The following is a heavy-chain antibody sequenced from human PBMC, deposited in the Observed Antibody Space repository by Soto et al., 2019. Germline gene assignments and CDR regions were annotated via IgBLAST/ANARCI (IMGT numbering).Heavy chain of an antibody. J-gene: IGHJ2*01. CDR2: IRSNSNSYAT. CDR1: GFTFSGSA. CDR3: SRRIESTATTGGYFDF. V-gene: IGHV3-73*02. D-gene: IGHD1-26*01. Sequence: EVQLVESGGGLVQPGGSLKLSCAASGFTFSGSAMHWVRQASGKGLEWVGRIRSNSNSYATAYAASVKGRFIVSRDDSKSTAYLQMNSLKTEDTAVYYCSRRIESTATTGGYFDFWGRGTQVTVSS.